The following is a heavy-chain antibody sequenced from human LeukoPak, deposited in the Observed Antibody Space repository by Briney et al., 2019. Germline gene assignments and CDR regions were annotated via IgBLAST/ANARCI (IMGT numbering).Heavy chain of an antibody. J-gene: IGHJ4*02. Sequence: SQTLSLTCAVSGGSISSGGYSWSWIRQPPGXXXXXXXXXYHSGSTYYNPSLKSRVTISVDRSKNQFSLKLSSVTAADTAVYYCARSIAVAGTSYYFDYWGQGTLVTVSS. CDR2: XYHSGST. CDR1: GGSISSGGYS. D-gene: IGHD6-19*01. V-gene: IGHV4-30-2*01. CDR3: ARSIAVAGTSYYFDY.